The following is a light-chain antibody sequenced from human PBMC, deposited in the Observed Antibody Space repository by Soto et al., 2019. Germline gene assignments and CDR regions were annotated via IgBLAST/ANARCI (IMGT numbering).Light chain of an antibody. CDR2: AAS. CDR3: LQDYNFPLS. V-gene: IGKV1-6*01. J-gene: IGKJ4*01. CDR1: QCIGND. Sequence: AIQMTQSPSSLSASVGDRVTVTCRASQCIGNDLAWYQQRPGKAPKLLIYAASSLTSGVPSRFSGSGSGTDFTLTISSLQPGDFATYYCLQDYNFPLSFGGGTKVEIK.